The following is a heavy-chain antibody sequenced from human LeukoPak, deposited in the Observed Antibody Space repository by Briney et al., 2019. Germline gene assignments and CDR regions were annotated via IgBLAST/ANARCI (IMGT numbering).Heavy chain of an antibody. V-gene: IGHV4-59*11. J-gene: IGHJ4*02. Sequence: SETLPLTCTVSGGSISSHYWSWIRQPPGKGLEWIGYIYYSGSTNYNPSLKSRVTISVDTSKNQFSLKLSSVTAADTAVYYCARVVYYYGSGSYNYFDYWGQGTLVTVSS. CDR1: GGSISSHY. D-gene: IGHD3-10*01. CDR3: ARVVYYYGSGSYNYFDY. CDR2: IYYSGST.